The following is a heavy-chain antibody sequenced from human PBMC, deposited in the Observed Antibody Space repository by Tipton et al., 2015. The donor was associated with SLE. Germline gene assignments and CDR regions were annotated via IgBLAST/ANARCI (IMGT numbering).Heavy chain of an antibody. J-gene: IGHJ5*02. V-gene: IGHV4-31*03. CDR2: IYYSGST. CDR1: GGSISSGGYY. D-gene: IGHD3-10*01. CDR3: ARGQLLWFGEFRWFDP. Sequence: LRLSCTVSGGSISSGGYYWSWIRQHPGKGLEWIGYIYYSGSTYYNPSLKSRVTISVDTSKNQFSLKLSSVTAADTAVYYCARGQLLWFGEFRWFDPWGQGTLVTVSS.